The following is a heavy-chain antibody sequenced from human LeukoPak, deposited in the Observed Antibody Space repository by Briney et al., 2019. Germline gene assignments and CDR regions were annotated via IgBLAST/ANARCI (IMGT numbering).Heavy chain of an antibody. V-gene: IGHV3-30*18. CDR2: ISYDGIKK. J-gene: IGHJ4*02. Sequence: GGSLRLSCAASRFTFTGYAMHWVRLAPGKGLEWVALISYDGIKKYYADSVKGRFTISRDNSKNTLYLQMNTLRAEDTAVYYCAKERCGGNCPLEHWGQGTLVTLSS. CDR1: RFTFTGYA. D-gene: IGHD2-21*02. CDR3: AKERCGGNCPLEH.